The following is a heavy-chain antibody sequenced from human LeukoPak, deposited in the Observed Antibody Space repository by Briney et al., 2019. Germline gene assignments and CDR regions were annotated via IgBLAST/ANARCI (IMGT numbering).Heavy chain of an antibody. CDR1: GFTFSSYA. D-gene: IGHD6-19*01. Sequence: QPGGSLRLSCAASGFTFSSYAMHWVRQAPGKGLEWVAVISYDGSNKYYADSVKGRFTISRDNSKNTLYLQMNSLRAEDTAVYYCARGKGSSGLCDYWGQGTLVTVSS. J-gene: IGHJ4*02. V-gene: IGHV3-30-3*01. CDR2: ISYDGSNK. CDR3: ARGKGSSGLCDY.